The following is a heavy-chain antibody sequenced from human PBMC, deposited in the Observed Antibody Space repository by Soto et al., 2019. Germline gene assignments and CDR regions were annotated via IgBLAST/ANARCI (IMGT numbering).Heavy chain of an antibody. J-gene: IGHJ4*02. V-gene: IGHV1-18*01. CDR2: ISIYYGNT. Sequence: ASVKVSCKASGYTFTDYGILWLRQAPGQGLEWMGWISIYYGNTDYSQKLQGRVTMTRDISTSTAYMELTSLRSDDTAVYYCAILPSEIYEYDFWGQGTPVTVSS. D-gene: IGHD5-12*01. CDR3: AILPSEIYEYDF. CDR1: GYTFTDYG.